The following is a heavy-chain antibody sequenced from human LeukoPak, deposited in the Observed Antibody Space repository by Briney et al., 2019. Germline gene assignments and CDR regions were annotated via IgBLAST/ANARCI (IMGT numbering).Heavy chain of an antibody. CDR2: SSGYNDNT. CDR3: ARDKLNPVYLRN. D-gene: IGHD5/OR15-5a*01. CDR1: GFTFTNYG. V-gene: IGHV1-18*01. Sequence: ASVKVSCKASGFTFTNYGISWVRQAPGQGLEWMGWSSGYNDNTNYAQKFQGRVTMTTDTSTSTAYMELRSLRSDDTAVYYCARDKLNPVYLRNWGQGTMVTVSS. J-gene: IGHJ3*01.